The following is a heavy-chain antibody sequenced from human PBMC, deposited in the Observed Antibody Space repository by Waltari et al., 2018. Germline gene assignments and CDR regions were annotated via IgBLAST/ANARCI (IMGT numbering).Heavy chain of an antibody. J-gene: IGHJ4*02. CDR2: VKTQTGNP. V-gene: IGHV7-4-1*01. CDR3: SREALVGTNTIVDY. D-gene: IGHD1-26*01. Sequence: QVHLEQSGSELKRPGASVRISCLTSGYTFTAYAINWVRQAPGQGLQWLGWVKTQTGNPTSAQGLSRLFVFPVDTSVATAYLQIDSLTTSDSAVYFCSREALVGTNTIVDYWGRGTLVTV. CDR1: GYTFTAYA.